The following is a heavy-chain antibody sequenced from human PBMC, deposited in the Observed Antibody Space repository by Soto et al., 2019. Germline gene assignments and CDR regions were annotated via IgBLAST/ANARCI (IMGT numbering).Heavy chain of an antibody. CDR2: IYYTGST. V-gene: IGHV4-59*01. J-gene: IGHJ6*02. CDR3: ARGGIATAGDYYYGMDV. CDR1: GGSISSYY. D-gene: IGHD6-13*01. Sequence: SETLSLTCTVSGGSISSYYWSWIRQPPGKGLEWIGYIYYTGSTNYNPSLKSRVTISKDTSENQFSLKLSSVTAADTAVYYCARGGIATAGDYYYGMDVWGQGTTVTVSS.